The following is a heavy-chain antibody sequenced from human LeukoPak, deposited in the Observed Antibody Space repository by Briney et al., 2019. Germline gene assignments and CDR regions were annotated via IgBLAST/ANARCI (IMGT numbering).Heavy chain of an antibody. J-gene: IGHJ4*02. Sequence: SETLSLTCTVSGGSISSSSYYWGWIRQPPGKGLEWIGSIYYSGSTYYNPSLKSRVTISVDTSKNQFSLKLSSVTAADTAVYYCARQKLTYYFDYWGQGTLVTVSS. CDR2: IYYSGST. CDR3: ARQKLTYYFDY. CDR1: GGSISSSSYY. V-gene: IGHV4-39*07. D-gene: IGHD4/OR15-4a*01.